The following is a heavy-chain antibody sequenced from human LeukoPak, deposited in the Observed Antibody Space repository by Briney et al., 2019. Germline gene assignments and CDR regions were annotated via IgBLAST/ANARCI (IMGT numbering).Heavy chain of an antibody. CDR2: IYYSGST. V-gene: IGHV4-30-4*01. CDR1: GGSISSGDYY. D-gene: IGHD2-8*02. Sequence: SETLSLTCTVSGGSISSGDYYWSWIRQPPGKGLEWIGYIYYSGSTYYNPSLKSRVIISVDTSRNQFSLKLSSVTAADTAVYYCARDTGGYLRADYWGQGTLVTVSS. CDR3: ARDTGGYLRADY. J-gene: IGHJ4*02.